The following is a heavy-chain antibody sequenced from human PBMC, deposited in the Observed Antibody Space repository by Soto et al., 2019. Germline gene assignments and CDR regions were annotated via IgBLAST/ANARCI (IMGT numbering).Heavy chain of an antibody. V-gene: IGHV3-30-3*01. CDR1: GFTFSSYA. D-gene: IGHD2-8*01. CDR2: ISYDGSNK. CDR3: ARDSFVLMVYAIEY. J-gene: IGHJ4*02. Sequence: GGSLRLSCAASGFTFSSYAMHWVRQAPGKGLEWVAVISYDGSNKYYADSVKGRFTISRDNSKNTLYLQMNSLRAEDTAVYYCARDSFVLMVYAIEYWGQGTLVTVSS.